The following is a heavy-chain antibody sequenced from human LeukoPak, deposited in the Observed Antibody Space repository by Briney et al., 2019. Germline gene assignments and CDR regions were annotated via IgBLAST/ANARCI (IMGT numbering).Heavy chain of an antibody. D-gene: IGHD3/OR15-3a*01. CDR1: GGSISSYY. J-gene: IGHJ3*02. CDR3: ARDGLYAPRAFDI. Sequence: SETLSLTCTVSGGSISSYYWSWIRQPPGKGLEWIGYIYYSGSTNYNPSLKSRVTISVDTSQYQFSLKLSSVTAADTAVYYCARDGLYAPRAFDIWGQGTMVTVSS. V-gene: IGHV4-59*01. CDR2: IYYSGST.